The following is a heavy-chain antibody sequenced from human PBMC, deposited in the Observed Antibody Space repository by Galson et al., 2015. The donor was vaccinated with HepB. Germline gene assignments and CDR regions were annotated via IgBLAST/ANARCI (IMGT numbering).Heavy chain of an antibody. D-gene: IGHD2-2*01. CDR2: ISRSSSNR. J-gene: IGHJ6*02. V-gene: IGHV3-48*02. Sequence: SLRLSCAASGFTFSTYSMNWVRQAPGKGLEWISYISRSSSNRYYADSVNGRFTIPRDDAKNSLYLQMNSLRDEDTAVYYCTRDRYCTSTTCSGYYYGMDVWGQGTTVTVSS. CDR3: TRDRYCTSTTCSGYYYGMDV. CDR1: GFTFSTYS.